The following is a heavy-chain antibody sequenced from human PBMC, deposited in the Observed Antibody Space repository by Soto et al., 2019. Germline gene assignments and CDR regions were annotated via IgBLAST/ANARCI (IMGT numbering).Heavy chain of an antibody. Sequence: QVQLVQSGAEVKKPGASVNVSCKASGYTFVSYGISWVRQAPGQGLEWMGWISGYTSNTHYAQKFQGRVTMTTDTSTSTAYMERRHLRTYDTAVYYGARSLRYYDSSAYYLNWGQGTLVTFSS. J-gene: IGHJ4*02. CDR1: GYTFVSYG. CDR3: ARSLRYYDSSAYYLN. CDR2: ISGYTSNT. D-gene: IGHD3-22*01. V-gene: IGHV1-18*01.